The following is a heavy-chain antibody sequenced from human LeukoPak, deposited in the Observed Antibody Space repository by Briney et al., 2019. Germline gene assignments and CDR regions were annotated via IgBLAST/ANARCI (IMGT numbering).Heavy chain of an antibody. D-gene: IGHD6-19*01. CDR1: GFTFDDYA. Sequence: PGGSLRLSCAASGFTFDDYAMHWFRQAPGKGLEWVSGITWNSGTIVYADSVKGRFTISRDNARNSLYLQMNSLRPEDSGLYYCAXXXXQAVPGAXYIYYTDVWGSGTTVSVSS. J-gene: IGHJ6*03. CDR2: ITWNSGTI. CDR3: AXXXXQAVPGAXYIYYTDV. V-gene: IGHV3-9*01.